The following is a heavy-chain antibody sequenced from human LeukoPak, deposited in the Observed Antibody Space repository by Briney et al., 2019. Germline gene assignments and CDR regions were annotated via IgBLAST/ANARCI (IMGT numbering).Heavy chain of an antibody. CDR3: ARDMDIVVVPAARLDY. J-gene: IGHJ4*02. D-gene: IGHD2-2*03. V-gene: IGHV1-46*01. CDR1: GYTFTGYY. Sequence: ASVKVSCKASGYTFTGYYMHWVRQAPGQGLEWMGIINPSGGSTSYAQKFQGRVTMTRDTSTSTVYMELSSLRSEDTAVYYCARDMDIVVVPAARLDYWGQGTLVTVSS. CDR2: INPSGGST.